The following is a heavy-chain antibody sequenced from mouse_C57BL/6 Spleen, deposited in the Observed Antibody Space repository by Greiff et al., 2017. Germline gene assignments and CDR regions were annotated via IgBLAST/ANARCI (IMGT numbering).Heavy chain of an antibody. CDR3: ARRGYYRGNYFDY. CDR1: GYAFSSYW. J-gene: IGHJ2*01. Sequence: QVQLQQSGAELVKPGASVKISCKASGYAFSSYWMNWVKQRPGKGLEWIGQIYPGDGATNYNGKFKGKATLTADKSSSTAYMQLSSLTSEDSAVYFCARRGYYRGNYFDYWGQGTTLTVSS. CDR2: IYPGDGAT. D-gene: IGHD2-14*01. V-gene: IGHV1-80*01.